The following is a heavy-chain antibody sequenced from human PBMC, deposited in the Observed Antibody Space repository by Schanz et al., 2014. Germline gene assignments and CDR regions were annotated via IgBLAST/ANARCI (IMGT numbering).Heavy chain of an antibody. V-gene: IGHV4-31*03. CDR2: IDDTWGP. Sequence: QVQLQESGPGLVKPSQTLSLTCTVSGASITSGGHYWTWIRQVPGKGLEWIGCIDDTWGPKNNSPLKARVTLSLDASTNQFSLKLSSVTAADTAVYYCARHGPRYSSSYPHYYYYGLDVWGQGTTVTVSS. CDR1: GASITSGGHY. J-gene: IGHJ6*02. D-gene: IGHD6-13*01. CDR3: ARHGPRYSSSYPHYYYYGLDV.